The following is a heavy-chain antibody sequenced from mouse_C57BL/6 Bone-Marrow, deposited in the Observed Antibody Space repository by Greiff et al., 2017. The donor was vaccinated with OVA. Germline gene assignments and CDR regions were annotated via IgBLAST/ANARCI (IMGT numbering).Heavy chain of an antibody. J-gene: IGHJ2*01. CDR2: IYPGSGST. D-gene: IGHD1-1*01. CDR1: GYTFTSYW. V-gene: IGHV1-55*01. CDR3: ARRVTTVVQYYFDY. Sequence: QVQLQQPGAELVKPGASVKMSCKASGYTFTSYWITWVKQRPGQGLEWIGDIYPGSGSTNYNEKFKGKATLTVDKASSTAYMQLSSLTSEDSAVYFCARRVTTVVQYYFDYWGQGTTLTVSS.